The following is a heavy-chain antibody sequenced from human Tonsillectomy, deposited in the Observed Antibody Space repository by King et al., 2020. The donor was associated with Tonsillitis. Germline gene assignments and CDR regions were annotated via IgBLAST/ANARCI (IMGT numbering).Heavy chain of an antibody. CDR3: ARAYGDYAWFDP. CDR2: IYYSGST. V-gene: IGHV4-30-4*07. D-gene: IGHD4-17*01. J-gene: IGHJ5*02. CDR1: GGSINSGGYS. Sequence: MQLQESGPGLVKPSQTLSLTCAVSGGSINSGGYSWSWIRQPPGKGLEWIGYIYYSGSTYYNPSLQSRVTISVNTSKNQFSLKLRSVTAADTAVYYCARAYGDYAWFDPWSQGTLVTVSS.